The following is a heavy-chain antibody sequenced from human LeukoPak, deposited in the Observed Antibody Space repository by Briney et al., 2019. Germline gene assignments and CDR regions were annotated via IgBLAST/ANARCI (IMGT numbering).Heavy chain of an antibody. J-gene: IGHJ4*02. CDR3: AKDRHYESNVLGY. Sequence: GGSLRLSCAASGFTFSSYGMSWVRQAPGKGLEWVSAISGSGGSTYYADSVKGRVTISRDNSKSTLYLQMNSLRAEDTAVYYCAKDRHYESNVLGYWGQGTLVTVSS. D-gene: IGHD3-22*01. CDR1: GFTFSSYG. V-gene: IGHV3-23*01. CDR2: ISGSGGST.